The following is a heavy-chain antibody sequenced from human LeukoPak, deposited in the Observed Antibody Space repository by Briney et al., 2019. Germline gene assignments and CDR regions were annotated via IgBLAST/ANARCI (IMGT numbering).Heavy chain of an antibody. V-gene: IGHV4-59*01. J-gene: IGHJ4*02. CDR2: IHYTGST. CDR1: GGSISSYH. Sequence: SETLSLTCTASGGSISSYHWSWIRQPPGKGLEWIGYIHYTGSTNYNPSLKSRVTISVHTSKIQFSLNLTSVTAADTAVYYCARHDYGATRDYWGQGTLVTVSS. CDR3: ARHDYGATRDY. D-gene: IGHD4-17*01.